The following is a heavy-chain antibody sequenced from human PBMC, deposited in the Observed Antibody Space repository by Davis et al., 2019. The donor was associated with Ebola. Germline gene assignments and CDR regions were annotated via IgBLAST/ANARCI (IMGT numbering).Heavy chain of an antibody. Sequence: MPSETLSLTCTVSGVSITTTSYYWGWIRQPPGKGLEWIGYIYYSGSTNYNPSLKSRVTISVDTSKNQFSLKLSSVTAADTAVYYCASEDRIWGQGTMVTVSS. V-gene: IGHV4-61*05. CDR3: ASEDRI. CDR1: GVSITTTSYY. CDR2: IYYSGST. J-gene: IGHJ3*02. D-gene: IGHD3-22*01.